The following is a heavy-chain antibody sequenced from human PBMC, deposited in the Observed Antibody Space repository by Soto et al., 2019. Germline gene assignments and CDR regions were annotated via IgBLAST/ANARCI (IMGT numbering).Heavy chain of an antibody. CDR3: AREPPSSGWPNYYYYGMDV. V-gene: IGHV1-18*01. D-gene: IGHD6-19*01. CDR1: GYTFTSYG. J-gene: IGHJ6*02. CDR2: ISAYNGNT. Sequence: GASVKVSCKASGYTFTSYGISWVRQAPGQGLEWMGWISAYNGNTNYAQKLQGRVTMTTDTSTSTAYMELRSLRSDDTAVYYCAREPPSSGWPNYYYYGMDVWGQGTTVTVSS.